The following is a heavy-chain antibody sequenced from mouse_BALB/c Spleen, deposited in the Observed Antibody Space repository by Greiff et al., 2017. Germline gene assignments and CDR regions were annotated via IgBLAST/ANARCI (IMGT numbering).Heavy chain of an antibody. J-gene: IGHJ4*01. D-gene: IGHD2-2*01. V-gene: IGHV1S41*01. CDR3: ARGLRQGGYAMDY. Sequence: DLVKPGASVKLSCKASGYTFTSYWINWIKQRPGQGLEWIGRIAPGSGSTYYNEMFKGKATLTVDTSSSTAYIQLSSLSSEDSAVYCCARGLRQGGYAMDYWGQGTSVTVSS. CDR1: GYTFTSYW. CDR2: IAPGSGST.